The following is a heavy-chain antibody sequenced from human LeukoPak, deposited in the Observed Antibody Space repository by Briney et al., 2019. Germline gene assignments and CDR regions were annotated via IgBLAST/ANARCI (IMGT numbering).Heavy chain of an antibody. D-gene: IGHD2-2*01. CDR3: AKDFGNPLVVVPAASFDY. CDR2: IRYDGSNK. J-gene: IGHJ4*02. Sequence: GGSPRLSCAASGFTFSNYGMHWVRQAPGKGLEWVAFIRYDGSNKYYADSVKGRFTISRDNSKNTLYLQMNSLRAEDTAVYYCAKDFGNPLVVVPAASFDYWGQGTLVTVSS. V-gene: IGHV3-30*02. CDR1: GFTFSNYG.